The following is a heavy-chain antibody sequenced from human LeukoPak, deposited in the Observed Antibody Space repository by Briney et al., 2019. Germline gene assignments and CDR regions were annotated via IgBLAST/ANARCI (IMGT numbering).Heavy chain of an antibody. V-gene: IGHV3-21*01. D-gene: IGHD3/OR15-3a*01. CDR2: ISSTSSYI. CDR3: ARDLRGLPFDY. CDR1: GFTFSTYS. Sequence: GGSLRLSCTASGFTFSTYSMNWVRQAPGRGLEWVSSISSTSSYIYYADSVKGRFTISRDNAKNSLYLQTNSLRAEDTAVYFCARDLRGLPFDYWGQGTLVTVSS. J-gene: IGHJ4*02.